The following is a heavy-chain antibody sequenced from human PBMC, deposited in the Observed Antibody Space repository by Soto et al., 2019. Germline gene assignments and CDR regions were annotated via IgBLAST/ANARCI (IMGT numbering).Heavy chain of an antibody. D-gene: IGHD3-22*01. CDR1: GGTFSTYA. CDR3: ARPLYYYDTSDSPYAFDI. CDR2: IIPIFGTA. J-gene: IGHJ3*02. V-gene: IGHV1-69*13. Sequence: SVKVSCTASGGTFSTYAFNWVRQAPGQGLVWMGTIIPIFGTATYAQRFQGRVTITADASTSTAYMELSSLRSEDTAMYYCARPLYYYDTSDSPYAFDIWGQGTVVTVSS.